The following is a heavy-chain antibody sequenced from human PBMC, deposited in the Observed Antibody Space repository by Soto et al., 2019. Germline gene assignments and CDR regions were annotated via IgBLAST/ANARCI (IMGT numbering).Heavy chain of an antibody. Sequence: SETLSLTCTVSGGSVTTYSSSWGWIRQPPGKGLEWIGTVHYSGSAHYNPSLKSRVTMSVDTSKNQFSLRLASVTAADTAVFYCARHSIITQIRHFDYWGQGTLVTVSS. J-gene: IGHJ4*02. CDR1: GGSVTTYSSS. D-gene: IGHD5-12*01. CDR3: ARHSIITQIRHFDY. V-gene: IGHV4-39*01. CDR2: VHYSGSA.